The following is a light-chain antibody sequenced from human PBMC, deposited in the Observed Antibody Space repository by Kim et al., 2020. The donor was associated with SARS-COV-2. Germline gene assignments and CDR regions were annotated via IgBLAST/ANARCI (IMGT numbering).Light chain of an antibody. CDR2: HNN. J-gene: IGLJ2*01. V-gene: IGLV1-44*01. Sequence: GPRVTISCSGSSSNIGSNTVNLYQQLPGTAPKLLIYHNNQRPSGVPDRFSGSKSGTSASLAISGLQSEDETDYYCATWDDSLNGVVFGGGTQLTVL. CDR3: ATWDDSLNGVV. CDR1: SSNIGSNT.